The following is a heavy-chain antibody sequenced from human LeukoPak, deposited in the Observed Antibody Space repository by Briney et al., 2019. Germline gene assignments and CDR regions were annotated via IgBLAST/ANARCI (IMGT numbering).Heavy chain of an antibody. CDR1: GFIFSSSW. J-gene: IGHJ4*02. V-gene: IGHV3-7*01. D-gene: IGHD3-3*01. CDR3: ARDRGVFGVTYSLDY. Sequence: GGSLRLSCEASGFIFSSSWMTWLRQAPGKGLEWVANIKRDGSAKNYVDSVKGRFTISRDISKNTLYLQMNSLRAEDTAVYYCARDRGVFGVTYSLDYWGQGTLVTVSS. CDR2: IKRDGSAK.